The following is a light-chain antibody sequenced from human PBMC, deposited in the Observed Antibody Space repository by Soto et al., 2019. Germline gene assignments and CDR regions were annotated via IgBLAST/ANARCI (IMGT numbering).Light chain of an antibody. CDR1: QSINYW. Sequence: DIQMTQSPSTLSASVGDRVTITCRASQSINYWLAWYQQKPCKAPKVVIYRASILEGGVPSRFSASGSGTEFTLTISSLQPDDFATYYCQQYGGFPLTFGGGTKGEVQ. CDR2: RAS. J-gene: IGKJ4*02. V-gene: IGKV1-5*03. CDR3: QQYGGFPLT.